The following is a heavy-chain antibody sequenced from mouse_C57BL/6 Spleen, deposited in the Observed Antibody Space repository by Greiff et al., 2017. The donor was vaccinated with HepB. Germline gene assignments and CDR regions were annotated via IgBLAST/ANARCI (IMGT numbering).Heavy chain of an antibody. CDR1: GYTFTDYY. CDR2: INPNNGGT. Sequence: EVQLQQSGPELVKPGASVKISCKASGYTFTDYYMNWVKQSHGKSLEWIGDINPNNGGTSYNQKFKGKATLTVDKSSSTAYMELRSLTSEDSAVYYWARGWGNYKKFDYWGQGTTLTVSS. CDR3: ARGWGNYKKFDY. J-gene: IGHJ2*01. V-gene: IGHV1-26*01. D-gene: IGHD2-1*01.